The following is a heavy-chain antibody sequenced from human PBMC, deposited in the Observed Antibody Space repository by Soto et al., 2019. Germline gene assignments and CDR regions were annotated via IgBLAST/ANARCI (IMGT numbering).Heavy chain of an antibody. CDR2: IIPFLSAT. Sequence: QVQLVQSGAEVKKPGSSVKVSCRASGGHFVRFALSWLRQAHGQGLEWMGGIIPFLSATTYAHKFQGRVTITADESANTLYLELRSLTSDDTAVYYCARGEDDYGDFGSMDVWGQGTSVTVSS. V-gene: IGHV1-69*01. CDR1: GGHFVRFA. D-gene: IGHD4-17*01. J-gene: IGHJ6*02. CDR3: ARGEDDYGDFGSMDV.